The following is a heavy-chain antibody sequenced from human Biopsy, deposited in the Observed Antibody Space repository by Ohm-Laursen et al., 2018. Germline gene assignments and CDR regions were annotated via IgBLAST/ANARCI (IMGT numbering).Heavy chain of an antibody. Sequence: SDTLSLTCTVSGVSISTYYWSWIRQPPGKALEWIGYIYFTGRTSYNPSLKSRVTMSVNTSKKQFSLRLSSVTAADTAVYHCASAGYNLDWNFDLWGRGTRVTVSS. J-gene: IGHJ2*01. CDR3: ASAGYNLDWNFDL. CDR1: GVSISTYY. V-gene: IGHV4-59*07. D-gene: IGHD5-24*01. CDR2: IYFTGRT.